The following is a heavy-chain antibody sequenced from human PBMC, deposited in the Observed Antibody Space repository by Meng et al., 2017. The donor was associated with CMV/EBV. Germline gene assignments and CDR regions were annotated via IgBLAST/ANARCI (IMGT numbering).Heavy chain of an antibody. V-gene: IGHV1-8*01. CDR2: MNPNSGNT. CDR3: AREGRGYSYGYYYYYGMDV. CDR1: GSTFTSYD. J-gene: IGHJ6*02. Sequence: ASVKVSCKASGSTFTSYDINWVRQATGQGLEWMGWMNPNSGNTGYAQKFQGRVTMTRNTSISTAYMELSSLRSEDTAVYYCAREGRGYSYGYYYYYGMDVWGQGTTVTVSS. D-gene: IGHD5-18*01.